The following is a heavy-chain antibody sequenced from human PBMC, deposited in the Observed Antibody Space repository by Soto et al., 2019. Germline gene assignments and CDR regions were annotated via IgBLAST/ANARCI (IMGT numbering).Heavy chain of an antibody. CDR3: AKGGRQWLVTSDFNY. V-gene: IGHV3-30*18. Sequence: VQLVESGGGVVQPGRSLRLSCAASGFTFSDYAMHWVRQAPGKGLEWVAVVSHDGRNTHYADSVKGRFPISRDSSTNTVPLEMPSLRAEATAVYYCAKGGRQWLVTSDFNYWGQGALVTVSS. CDR2: VSHDGRNT. CDR1: GFTFSDYA. D-gene: IGHD6-19*01. J-gene: IGHJ4*02.